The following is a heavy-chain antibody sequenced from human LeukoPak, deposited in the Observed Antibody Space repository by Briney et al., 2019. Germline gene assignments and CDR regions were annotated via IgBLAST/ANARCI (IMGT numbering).Heavy chain of an antibody. V-gene: IGHV3-72*01. Sequence: PGGSLRLSCAASGFTVSSNYMSWVRQAPGKGLEWVGRTRNKANSYTTEYAASVKGRFTISRDGSKNSLYLQMNSLKTEDTAVYYCASVAGSSGVLTSWGQGTLVTVSS. D-gene: IGHD3-22*01. CDR1: GFTVSSNY. J-gene: IGHJ5*02. CDR2: TRNKANSYTT. CDR3: ASVAGSSGVLTS.